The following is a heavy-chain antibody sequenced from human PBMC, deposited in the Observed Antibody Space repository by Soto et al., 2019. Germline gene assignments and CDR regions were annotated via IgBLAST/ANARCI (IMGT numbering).Heavy chain of an antibody. V-gene: IGHV3-21*04. D-gene: IGHD6-19*01. J-gene: IGHJ4*02. CDR2: ISGSSTYI. CDR1: GFTFSYYS. CDR3: ARGDGTGLYNSGWSPRY. Sequence: EVQLVESGGGLVKPGESLRVSCAASGFTFSYYSLHWVRQAPGKGLEWVSSISGSSTYIYYADREKGRFTISRDNAKNSLYLRMDSLRAEDTAVYYCARGDGTGLYNSGWSPRYWGQGTLVTVSS.